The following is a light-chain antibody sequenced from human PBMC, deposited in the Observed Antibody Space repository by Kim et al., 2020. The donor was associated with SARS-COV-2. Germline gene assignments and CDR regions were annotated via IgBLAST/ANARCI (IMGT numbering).Light chain of an antibody. Sequence: SYELTQPPSVSVSPGQTASITCAGDKLGEKYACWYQQKPGQSPVLVIYQDSKRPSGIPARFSGSNSGNTATLTISGTQAMDEADYYCQAWDSSTGVFDGG. CDR3: QAWDSSTGV. V-gene: IGLV3-1*01. CDR1: KLGEKY. CDR2: QDS. J-gene: IGLJ3*02.